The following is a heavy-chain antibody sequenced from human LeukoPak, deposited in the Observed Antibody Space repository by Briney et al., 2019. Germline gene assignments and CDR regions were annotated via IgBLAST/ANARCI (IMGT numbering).Heavy chain of an antibody. CDR3: ARTGSTVTMLYPFDH. V-gene: IGHV4-34*01. D-gene: IGHD4-17*01. CDR1: GGSFSGYY. CDR2: INHSGST. J-gene: IGHJ4*02. Sequence: SETLSLTCAVYGGSFSGYYWSWIRQPPGKGLEWIGEINHSGSTNYNPSLKSRVTISVDTSKNQFSLKLSSVTAADTAVYYCARTGSTVTMLYPFDHWGQGTLVTVSS.